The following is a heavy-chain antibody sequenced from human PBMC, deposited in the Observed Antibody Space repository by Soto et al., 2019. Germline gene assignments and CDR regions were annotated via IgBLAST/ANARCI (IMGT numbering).Heavy chain of an antibody. CDR2: IYYSGST. D-gene: IGHD1-7*01. J-gene: IGHJ5*02. Sequence: SETLSLTCTVSGGSVSSGSYYWSWIRQPPGKGLEWIGYIYYSGSTNYNPSLKSRVTISVDTSKNQFSLKLSSVTAADTAVYYCARIIGPGTTWGVWFDPWGQGTLVTVSS. CDR1: GGSVSSGSYY. CDR3: ARIIGPGTTWGVWFDP. V-gene: IGHV4-61*01.